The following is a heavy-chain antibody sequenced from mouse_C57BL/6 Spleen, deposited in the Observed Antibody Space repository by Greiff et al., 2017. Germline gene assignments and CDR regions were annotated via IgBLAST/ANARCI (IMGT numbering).Heavy chain of an antibody. CDR1: GFTFSSYA. D-gene: IGHD1-1*02. CDR2: ISSGGDYI. V-gene: IGHV5-9-1*02. Sequence: EVQLVESGEGLVKPGGSLKLSCAASGFTFSSYAMSWVRQTPEKRLEWVAYISSGGDYISYADTVKGRFTISRDNASNTLYLQMSSLQSEDTAMYYCTRGGPMWAMYYWGQGTSGTVSS. J-gene: IGHJ4*01. CDR3: TRGGPMWAMYY.